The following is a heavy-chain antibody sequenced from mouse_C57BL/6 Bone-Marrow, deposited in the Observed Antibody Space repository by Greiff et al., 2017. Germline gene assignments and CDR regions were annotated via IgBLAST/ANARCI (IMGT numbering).Heavy chain of an antibody. CDR1: GYTFTSYW. J-gene: IGHJ4*01. CDR2: IYPGSGST. D-gene: IGHD1-1*01. V-gene: IGHV1-55*01. Sequence: QVQLQQPGAELVKPGASVKMSCKASGYTFTSYWITWVKQRPGQGLEWIGEIYPGSGSTNYNEKLKSKATLTVDTSSSTAYMQLSSLTSEDSAVYYCTREGEYYGSTYYAMDYWGQGTSVAVSS. CDR3: TREGEYYGSTYYAMDY.